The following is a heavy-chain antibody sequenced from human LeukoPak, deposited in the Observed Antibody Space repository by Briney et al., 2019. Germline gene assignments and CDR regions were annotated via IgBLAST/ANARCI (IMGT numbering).Heavy chain of an antibody. CDR2: IYHSGST. Sequence: SETLSLTCAVSGGSISSGGYSWRWIRQPPGEGLEWIGYIYHSGSTYYNPSLKSRVTISVDRSKIQFSLKLSSVTAADTAVYYCARQINWFDPWGQGTLVTVSS. J-gene: IGHJ5*02. CDR3: ARQINWFDP. CDR1: GGSISSGGYS. V-gene: IGHV4-30-2*01.